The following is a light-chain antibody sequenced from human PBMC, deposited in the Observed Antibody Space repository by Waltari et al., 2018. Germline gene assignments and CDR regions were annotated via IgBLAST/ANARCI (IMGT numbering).Light chain of an antibody. CDR3: QVWDSRSDHVV. Sequence: SYVLTQPPSVSVAPGQTARITCAGTDIGNKSWHWYHQRPGPAPVLVLHVNSDRPSGIPERISGSNSVNMATLSISRVEAGDEADYYCQVWDSRSDHVVFGGGTKLTVL. CDR2: VNS. J-gene: IGLJ2*01. CDR1: DIGNKS. V-gene: IGLV3-21*02.